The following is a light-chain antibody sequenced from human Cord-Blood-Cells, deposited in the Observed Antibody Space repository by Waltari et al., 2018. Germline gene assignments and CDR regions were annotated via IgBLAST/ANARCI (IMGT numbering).Light chain of an antibody. CDR3: AAWDDSLSGWV. V-gene: IGLV1-47*01. Sequence: QSVLTQPPSASGTPGQRVPTSCSGSSSNIGRNSVYWYQQLPGTAPKLLISRNNQRPSGVPDRFSGSKSGTSASLAISGLRSEDEADYYCAAWDDSLSGWVFGGGTKLTVL. CDR2: RNN. CDR1: SSNIGRNS. J-gene: IGLJ3*02.